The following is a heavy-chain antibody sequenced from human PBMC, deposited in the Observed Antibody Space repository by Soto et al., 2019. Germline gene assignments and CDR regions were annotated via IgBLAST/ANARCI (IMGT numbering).Heavy chain of an antibody. CDR2: VYTSGST. V-gene: IGHV4-4*07. CDR3: ARGPPFDP. CDR1: GGSISEKY. J-gene: IGHJ5*02. Sequence: SETLSLTCIVSGGSISEKYWNWVRQPPGKGLEWIGRVYTSGSTNYNPSLKSRVTMSVDTSNNQFSLRVSSVTAADTAIYYCARGPPFDPWGQGTLVTVSS.